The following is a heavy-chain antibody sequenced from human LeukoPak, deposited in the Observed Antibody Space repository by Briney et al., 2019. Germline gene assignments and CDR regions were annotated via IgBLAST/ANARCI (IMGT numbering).Heavy chain of an antibody. CDR3: ARGGHNCNYWLDP. CDR2: VYYSGST. V-gene: IGHV4-59*11. D-gene: IGHD1-7*01. J-gene: IGHJ5*02. CDR1: GLTFSRHA. Sequence: PGGSLRLSCAASGLTFSRHAMTWTRQPPGKGLEWIGYVYYSGSTSYNPSLRSRVTISVDTSKNQFSLKLSSVTAADTAVYYCARGGHNCNYWLDPWGQGTLVTVSS.